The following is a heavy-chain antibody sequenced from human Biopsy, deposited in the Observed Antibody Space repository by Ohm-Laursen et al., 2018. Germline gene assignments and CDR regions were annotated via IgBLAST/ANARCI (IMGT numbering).Heavy chain of an antibody. D-gene: IGHD2-2*01. J-gene: IGHJ6*02. CDR1: GYTFTDSY. CDR3: ARAVRNQMLSTV. Sequence: ASVKVSCKSSGYTFTDSYMHWVRQAPGQGLEWIGWVNPVSKNTVSVKDFRGRVTLTGDTSSSTSYMELRSLTSKDTAIYYCARAVRNQMLSTVWGQGTAVTVSS. V-gene: IGHV1-8*02. CDR2: VNPVSKNT.